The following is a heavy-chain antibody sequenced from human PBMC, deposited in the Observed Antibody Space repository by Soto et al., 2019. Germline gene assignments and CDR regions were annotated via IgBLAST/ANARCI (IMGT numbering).Heavy chain of an antibody. CDR2: VYHTGRT. CDR1: GGSFKSGSYS. CDR3: ARYFAYFDS. J-gene: IGHJ4*02. Sequence: QVQLQESGPGLVKPSETLSLTCTFSGGSFKSGSYSWSWIRQPPGKGLEWIGYVYHTGRTSYNPSLKSGVSISMDTYKNQFSLNLDSVTAADTAVYFCARYFAYFDSWGQGTLVTVSS. V-gene: IGHV4-61*01. D-gene: IGHD3-9*01.